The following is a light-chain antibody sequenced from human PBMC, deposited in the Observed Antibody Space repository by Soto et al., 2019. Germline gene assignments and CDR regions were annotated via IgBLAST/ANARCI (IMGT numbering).Light chain of an antibody. CDR1: QSILHSSNNKIC. V-gene: IGKV4-1*01. CDR3: QQYYSIPWT. Sequence: DIVMTQSPDSLALSLGERATINCKSSQSILHSSNNKICLAWYQQKPGQPPKVLIYWASNRESGVPDRFSGSGSGTDFTLTISNLQAEDVAVYYCQQYYSIPWTFCQGTKVEIK. CDR2: WAS. J-gene: IGKJ1*01.